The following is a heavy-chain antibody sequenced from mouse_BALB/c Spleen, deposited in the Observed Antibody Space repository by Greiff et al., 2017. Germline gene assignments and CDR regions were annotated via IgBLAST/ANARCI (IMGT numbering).Heavy chain of an antibody. CDR3: ARYDAMDY. Sequence: VQLKESGGDLVKPGGSLKLSCAASGFTFSSYGMSWVRQTPDKRLEWVATISSGGSYTYYPDSVKGRFTISRDNAKNTLYLQMSSLKSEDTAMYYCARYDAMDYWGQGTSVTVSS. D-gene: IGHD2-14*01. J-gene: IGHJ4*01. V-gene: IGHV5-6*01. CDR1: GFTFSSYG. CDR2: ISSGGSYT.